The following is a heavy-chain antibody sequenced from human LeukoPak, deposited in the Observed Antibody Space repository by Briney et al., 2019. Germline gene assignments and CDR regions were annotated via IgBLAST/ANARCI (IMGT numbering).Heavy chain of an antibody. V-gene: IGHV3-23*01. CDR3: AHNPDSRGYYYEGYFDY. D-gene: IGHD3-22*01. CDR1: GFTFSSYA. J-gene: IGHJ4*02. Sequence: GGSLRLSCAASGFTFSSYAMSWVRQAPGKGLEWVSAISGSGGSTYYAHSVKGRFTISRDNSKNTLYLQMNSLRAEDTAVYYCAHNPDSRGYYYEGYFDYWGQGTLVTVSS. CDR2: ISGSGGST.